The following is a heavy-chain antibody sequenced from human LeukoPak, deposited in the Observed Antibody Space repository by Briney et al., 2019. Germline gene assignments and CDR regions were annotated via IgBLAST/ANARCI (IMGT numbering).Heavy chain of an antibody. CDR1: GFTFSSYA. J-gene: IGHJ4*02. D-gene: IGHD3-9*01. CDR3: AKDVKYFDWFVADY. Sequence: GGSLRLSCAASGFTFSSYAMSWVRQAPGKGLEWVSAISGSGGSTYYADSVKGRFTISRDDSKNTLYLQMNSLRAEDTAVYYCAKDVKYFDWFVADYWGQGTLVTVSS. CDR2: ISGSGGST. V-gene: IGHV3-23*01.